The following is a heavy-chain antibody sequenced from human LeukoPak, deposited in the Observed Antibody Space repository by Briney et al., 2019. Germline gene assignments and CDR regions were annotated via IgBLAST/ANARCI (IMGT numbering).Heavy chain of an antibody. CDR2: ISGTDGTT. D-gene: IGHD1-7*01. J-gene: IGHJ4*02. Sequence: PGGSLRLSCAASGFTFSSYPMTSVRQAPGEGLEWVSAISGTDGTTYYADSVKGRFTISRDNSKNTLYLQMNSLRAEDTAVYYCARGGGVTGTTIQYWGQGTLVTVS. V-gene: IGHV3-23*01. CDR3: ARGGGVTGTTIQY. CDR1: GFTFSSYP.